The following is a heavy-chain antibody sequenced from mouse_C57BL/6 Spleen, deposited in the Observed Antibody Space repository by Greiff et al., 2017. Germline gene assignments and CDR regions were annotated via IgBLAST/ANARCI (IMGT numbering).Heavy chain of an antibody. Sequence: QVHVKQPGAELVKPGASVKMSCKASGYTFTSYWITWVKQRPGQGLEWIGDIYPGSGSTNYNEKFKSKATLTVDTSSSTAYMQLSSLTSEDSAVYYCASYYDYGAWFAYWGQGTLVTVSA. CDR2: IYPGSGST. CDR1: GYTFTSYW. V-gene: IGHV1-55*01. J-gene: IGHJ3*01. D-gene: IGHD2-4*01. CDR3: ASYYDYGAWFAY.